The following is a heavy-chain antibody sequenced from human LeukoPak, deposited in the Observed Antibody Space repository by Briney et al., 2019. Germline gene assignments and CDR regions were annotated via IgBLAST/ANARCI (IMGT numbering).Heavy chain of an antibody. V-gene: IGHV1-24*01. CDR1: GYTLTELS. J-gene: IGHJ4*02. CDR2: FDPEDGET. Sequence: APVKVSCKVSGYTLTELSMHWVRQAPGKGLEWMGGFDPEDGETIYAQKFQGRVTMTEDTSTDTAYMELSSLRSEDTAVYYCATHPRFVSPSPGDYWGQGTLVTVSS. D-gene: IGHD1-1*01. CDR3: ATHPRFVSPSPGDY.